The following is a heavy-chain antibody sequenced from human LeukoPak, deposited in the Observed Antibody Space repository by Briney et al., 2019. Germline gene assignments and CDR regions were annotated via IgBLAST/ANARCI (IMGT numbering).Heavy chain of an antibody. CDR2: ISGDSRYT. CDR1: GFTFSDYY. V-gene: IGHV3-11*05. CDR3: ARAGYDTLTGYQHNWFDP. D-gene: IGHD3-9*01. Sequence: GGSLRLSCAASGFTFSDYYMSWIRQAPGKGLEWVSYISGDSRYTNYADSAKGRFTISGDTARNSLYLQMNSLRAEDMAVYYCARAGYDTLTGYQHNWFDPWGQGTLVTVSS. J-gene: IGHJ5*02.